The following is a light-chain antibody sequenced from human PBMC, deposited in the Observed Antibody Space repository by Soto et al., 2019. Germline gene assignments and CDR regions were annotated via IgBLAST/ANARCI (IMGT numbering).Light chain of an antibody. CDR3: QQTYSNPIT. J-gene: IGKJ5*01. CDR2: AAS. V-gene: IGKV1-39*01. Sequence: DIQMTQYPSSLSASVGDRVTLTCRASQSISIYLNWYQQKPGKAPNLLIYAASNLQSGVPSRFSGSGSGTDFTLTISSLQVEDFATYYCQQTYSNPITFGQGTRLEIK. CDR1: QSISIY.